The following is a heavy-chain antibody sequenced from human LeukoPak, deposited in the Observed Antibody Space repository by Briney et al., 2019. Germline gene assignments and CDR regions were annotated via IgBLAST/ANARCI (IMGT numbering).Heavy chain of an antibody. CDR3: VRGGVPALVGTKVRRPWFDP. CDR1: GGSFSGDF. V-gene: IGHV4-34*01. D-gene: IGHD1-7*01. Sequence: ASETLSLTCAVYGGSFSGDFWSWIRQSPGKGLEWIGEINHGGSTTYNPSLKSRVTMSVDTSKNQFSLKLSSVTAADTAVYYCVRGGVPALVGTKVRRPWFDPWGQGTLVTVSS. J-gene: IGHJ5*02. CDR2: INHGGST.